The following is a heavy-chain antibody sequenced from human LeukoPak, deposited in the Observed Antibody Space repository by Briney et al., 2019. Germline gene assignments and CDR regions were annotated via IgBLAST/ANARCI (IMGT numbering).Heavy chain of an antibody. CDR1: GFTFSSYE. J-gene: IGHJ4*02. CDR3: AIPTYYYDSSGQGY. V-gene: IGHV3-48*03. Sequence: QAGGSLRLSCAASGFTFSSYEMNWVRQAPGKGLEWVSYITSSGSTIYYADSVKGRFTISRDNAKNSLYLQMNSLRAEDTAVYYCAIPTYYYDSSGQGYWGQGTLVTVSS. D-gene: IGHD3-22*01. CDR2: ITSSGSTI.